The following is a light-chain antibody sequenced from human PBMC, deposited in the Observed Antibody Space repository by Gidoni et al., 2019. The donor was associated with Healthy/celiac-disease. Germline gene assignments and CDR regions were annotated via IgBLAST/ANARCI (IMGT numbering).Light chain of an antibody. CDR3: QQRSNWPL. CDR1: QSVSSY. CDR2: DAS. V-gene: IGKV3-11*01. J-gene: IGKJ5*01. Sequence: EIVLTQSPATLSLSPGESATLPCRASQSVSSYLAWYQQKPGQAPRLLIYDASNRATGIPARFSGSGSGTDFTLTISSLEPEDFAVYYCQQRSNWPLFGQGTRLEIK.